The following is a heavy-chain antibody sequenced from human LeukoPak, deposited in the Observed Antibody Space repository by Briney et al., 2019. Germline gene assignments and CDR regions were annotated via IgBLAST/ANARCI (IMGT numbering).Heavy chain of an antibody. CDR3: ARVTIVYYYMDV. CDR1: GGTFSSYA. D-gene: IGHD3-16*02. CDR2: IIPIFGTA. J-gene: IGHJ6*03. V-gene: IGHV1-69*05. Sequence: ASVKVSCKASGGTFSSYAISWVRQAPGQGLEWMGGIIPIFGTANYAKKFQGRVTITTDESTSTAYMELSSLRSEDTAVYYCARVTIVYYYMDVWGKGTTVTVSS.